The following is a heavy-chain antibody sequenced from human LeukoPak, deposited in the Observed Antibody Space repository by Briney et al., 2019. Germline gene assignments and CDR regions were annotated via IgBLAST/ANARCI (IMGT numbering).Heavy chain of an antibody. Sequence: PGGSLRLSCAASEFTFSSYAMSWVRQAPGKGLEWVSGINGSAGSTYYADSVKGRFTISRDNSKNTLYLQMNSLRPEDTGVYYCAKEAGSGAYSGSYSFDYWGQGTLVTVSS. V-gene: IGHV3-23*01. CDR3: AKEAGSGAYSGSYSFDY. D-gene: IGHD1-26*01. CDR2: INGSAGST. J-gene: IGHJ4*02. CDR1: EFTFSSYA.